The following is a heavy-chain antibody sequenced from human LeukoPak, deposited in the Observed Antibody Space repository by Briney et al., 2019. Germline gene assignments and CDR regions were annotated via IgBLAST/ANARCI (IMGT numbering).Heavy chain of an antibody. J-gene: IGHJ4*02. CDR1: GFTFSSYV. D-gene: IGHD2-2*02. Sequence: PGGSLRLSCAASGFTFSSYVMSWVRQAPGEGLEWVSAISGSGGSTYYADSVKGRFTISRDNSKNTLYLQMNSLRAEDTAVYYCAKVTQYQLLYEYSSGWYFDYWGQGTLVTVSS. CDR3: AKVTQYQLLYEYSSGWYFDY. CDR2: ISGSGGST. V-gene: IGHV3-23*01.